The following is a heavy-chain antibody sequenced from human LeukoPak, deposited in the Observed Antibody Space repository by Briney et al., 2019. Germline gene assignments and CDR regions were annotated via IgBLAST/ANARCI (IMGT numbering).Heavy chain of an antibody. Sequence: PGGSLRLSCAASGFTFSSYSMNWVRQAPGKGLEWVSSISSSGSYIYYADSVKGRFTISRDNSKNTLYLQMNSLRAEDTAVYYCAKESLRLYVVDYWGQGTLVTVSS. CDR1: GFTFSSYS. D-gene: IGHD3-10*02. CDR3: AKESLRLYVVDY. J-gene: IGHJ4*02. V-gene: IGHV3-21*04. CDR2: ISSSGSYI.